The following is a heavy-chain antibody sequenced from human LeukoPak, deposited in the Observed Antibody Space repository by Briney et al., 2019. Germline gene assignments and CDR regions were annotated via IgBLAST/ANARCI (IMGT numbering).Heavy chain of an antibody. V-gene: IGHV3-53*01. Sequence: GGSLRLSCAASGFTVSSNHMSWVRQAPGKGLEWVSVIYSGGSTYYADSVKGRFTISRDSSKNMLYLQMNSLRAEDTAVYYCAREGNTGSHEGMDVWGQGTTVTVSS. CDR3: AREGNTGSHEGMDV. D-gene: IGHD1-26*01. CDR2: IYSGGST. CDR1: GFTVSSNH. J-gene: IGHJ6*02.